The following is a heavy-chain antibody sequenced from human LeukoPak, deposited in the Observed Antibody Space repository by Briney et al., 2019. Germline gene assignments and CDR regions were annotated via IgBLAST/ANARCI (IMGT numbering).Heavy chain of an antibody. CDR2: IYYSGST. CDR1: GGSISSYY. D-gene: IGHD2-2*01. Sequence: SETLSLTCTVSGGSISSYYWSWIRQPPGKGLEWIGYIYYSGSTNYNPSLKSRVTISVDTSKNQFSLKLSSVTAADTAVYYCARGVVVVVPAAIYYYYYMDVWGKGTTVTVSS. CDR3: ARGVVVVVPAAIYYYYYMDV. V-gene: IGHV4-59*01. J-gene: IGHJ6*03.